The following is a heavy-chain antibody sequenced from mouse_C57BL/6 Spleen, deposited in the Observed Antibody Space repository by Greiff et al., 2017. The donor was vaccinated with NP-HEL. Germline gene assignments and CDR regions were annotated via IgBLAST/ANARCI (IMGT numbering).Heavy chain of an antibody. J-gene: IGHJ3*01. CDR1: GYTFTSYW. D-gene: IGHD2-5*01. CDR2: INPSNGGT. V-gene: IGHV1-53*01. Sequence: QVHVKQPGTELVKPGASVKLSCKASGYTFTSYWMHWVKQRPGQGLEWIGNINPSNGGTNYNEKFKSKATLTVDKSSSTAYMQLSSLTSEDSAVYYCARSEYLPYSNYGAWFAYWGQGTLVTVSA. CDR3: ARSEYLPYSNYGAWFAY.